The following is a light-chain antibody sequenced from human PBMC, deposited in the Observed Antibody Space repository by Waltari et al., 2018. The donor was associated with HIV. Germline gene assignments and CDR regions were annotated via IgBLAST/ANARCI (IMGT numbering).Light chain of an antibody. J-gene: IGKJ1*01. CDR3: QQSYITPHT. Sequence: DIQMTQYPSSLSASVGDRVTITCRASQIITTYLNWYQQKPGKAPKLLIYAASNLQSGVPSRFSGSGSGTDFTLTISSLQPEDFATYYCQQSYITPHTFGQGTKVEIK. CDR2: AAS. V-gene: IGKV1-39*01. CDR1: QIITTY.